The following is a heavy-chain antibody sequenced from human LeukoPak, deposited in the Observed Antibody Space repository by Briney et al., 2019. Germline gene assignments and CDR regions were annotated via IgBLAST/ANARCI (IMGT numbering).Heavy chain of an antibody. D-gene: IGHD3-3*01. CDR2: INPYNGNT. V-gene: IGHV1-18*01. J-gene: IGHJ6*03. CDR1: GYTFATYG. Sequence: GASVKVSCKTSGYTFATYGIGWVRQAPGEGLEWMGWINPYNGNTNYAQKVQGRVTMTTDTSTSTAYMELRSLRSDDTAVYYCARDNRYYDFWSGYYHGYYMDVWGKGTTVTVSS. CDR3: ARDNRYYDFWSGYYHGYYMDV.